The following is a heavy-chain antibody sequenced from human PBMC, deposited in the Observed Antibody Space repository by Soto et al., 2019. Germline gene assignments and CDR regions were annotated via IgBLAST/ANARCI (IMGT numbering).Heavy chain of an antibody. V-gene: IGHV3-23*01. CDR3: ASLDTARIQIAGY. D-gene: IGHD5-18*01. Sequence: GGSLRLSCAGSGFTFSTFSMNWVRQAPGKGLEWVSSIYGNAGATFYADSVKGRFTISRDNSNNILYLQMNSLTVEDTAIYYCASLDTARIQIAGYWGQGIQVTVSS. CDR1: GFTFSTFS. J-gene: IGHJ4*02. CDR2: IYGNAGAT.